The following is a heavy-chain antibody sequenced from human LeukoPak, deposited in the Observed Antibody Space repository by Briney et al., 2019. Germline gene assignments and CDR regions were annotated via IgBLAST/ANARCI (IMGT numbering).Heavy chain of an antibody. CDR2: ISSSSSYI. CDR3: ARDRESGGDY. CDR1: GFTFSSYS. V-gene: IGHV3-21*01. D-gene: IGHD6-19*01. J-gene: IGHJ4*02. Sequence: GGSLRLSCAASGFTFSSYSMNWVREAPGNGLEWVSSISSSSSYIYYADSVKGRFTISRDNAKNSLYLQMNSLRAEDTAVYYCARDRESGGDYWGQGTLVTVSS.